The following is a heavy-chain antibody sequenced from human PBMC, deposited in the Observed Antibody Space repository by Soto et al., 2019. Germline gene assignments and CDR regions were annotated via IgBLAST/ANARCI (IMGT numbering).Heavy chain of an antibody. J-gene: IGHJ5*02. Sequence: PSETLSLTCTVSGGSISSYYWSWIRQPPGKGLDWIGYIYYSGSTNYNPSLKSRVTISVDTSKNQFSLKLSSVTAADTAVYYCARHLYGSGERFDPWGQGTLVTVSS. CDR3: ARHLYGSGERFDP. V-gene: IGHV4-59*08. CDR2: IYYSGST. D-gene: IGHD3-10*01. CDR1: GGSISSYY.